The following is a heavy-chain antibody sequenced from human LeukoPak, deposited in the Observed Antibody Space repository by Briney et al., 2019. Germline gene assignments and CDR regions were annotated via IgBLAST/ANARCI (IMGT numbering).Heavy chain of an antibody. Sequence: GGSLRLSCVASGFTFGNYDMHWVRQAPGKGLEWVAFIRYDGSNKYYADSVKGRFTISRDNSKNTLYLQMNSLRAEDTAVYYCAKVSYGGEDYWGQGTLVTVSS. V-gene: IGHV3-30*02. CDR3: AKVSYGGEDY. J-gene: IGHJ4*02. D-gene: IGHD4-23*01. CDR2: IRYDGSNK. CDR1: GFTFGNYD.